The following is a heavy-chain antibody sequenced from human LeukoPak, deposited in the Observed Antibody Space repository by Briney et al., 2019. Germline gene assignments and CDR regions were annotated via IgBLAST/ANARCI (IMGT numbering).Heavy chain of an antibody. CDR3: ARDRVVGQWLVNELNPIDY. D-gene: IGHD6-19*01. CDR2: ISAYNGNT. V-gene: IGHV1-18*01. CDR1: GGTFSSYA. J-gene: IGHJ4*02. Sequence: ASVKVSCKASGGTFSSYAISWVRQAPGQGLEWMGWISAYNGNTNYAQKLQGRVTMTTDTSTSTAYMELRSLRSDDTAVYYCARDRVVGQWLVNELNPIDYWGQGTLVTVSS.